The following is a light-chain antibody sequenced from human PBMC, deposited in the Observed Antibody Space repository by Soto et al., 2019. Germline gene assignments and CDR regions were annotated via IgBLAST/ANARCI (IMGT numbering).Light chain of an antibody. V-gene: IGLV1-40*01. Sequence: QSVLTQPPSMSGAPGQRVTISCTGSSSNIGAGYDVHWYQLLPGTAPKLLIYGNTNRPSGVPDRFSGSKSGTSASLAITGLRAEDEADYYCQSHDSSLNSWVFGGGTKQTVL. J-gene: IGLJ3*02. CDR2: GNT. CDR1: SSNIGAGYD. CDR3: QSHDSSLNSWV.